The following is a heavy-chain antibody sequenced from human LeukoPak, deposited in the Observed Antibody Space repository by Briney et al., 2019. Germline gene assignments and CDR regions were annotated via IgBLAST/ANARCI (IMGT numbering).Heavy chain of an antibody. V-gene: IGHV1-69*05. CDR1: GGTFSSYA. CDR2: IIPIFGTA. D-gene: IGHD2-2*01. Sequence: ASVKVSCKASGGTFSSYAISWVRQAPGQGLEWMGGIIPIFGTANYAQKLQGRVTMTTDTSTSTAYMELRSLRSDDTAVYYCARERYCSSTSCSNPLGYWGQGTLVAVSS. J-gene: IGHJ4*02. CDR3: ARERYCSSTSCSNPLGY.